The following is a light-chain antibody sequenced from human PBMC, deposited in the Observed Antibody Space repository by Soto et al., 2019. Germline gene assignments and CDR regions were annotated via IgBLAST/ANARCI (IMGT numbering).Light chain of an antibody. CDR3: QQYNNWPST. Sequence: EIVMTQSPATLSVSPGERTTLSCRASQSVSANLAWYQQKPGQAPRLLIFGASTRPIGSPARFSGSGSGTEFTLTISSLQSEDSAVYYCQQYNNWPSTLGQGTKLEIK. CDR2: GAS. CDR1: QSVSAN. V-gene: IGKV3-15*01. J-gene: IGKJ2*01.